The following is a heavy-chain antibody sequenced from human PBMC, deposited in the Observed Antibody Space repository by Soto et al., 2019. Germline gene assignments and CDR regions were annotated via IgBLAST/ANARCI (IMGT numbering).Heavy chain of an antibody. CDR2: INHSGST. Sequence: SETLSLTCAVYGGSFSGYYWSWIRQPPGKGLEWIGEINHSGSTNYNPSLKSRVTISVDTSKNQFSLKLSSVTAADTAVYYCASSITRGYCSSSSCYRFDYWGQGPLVTVSS. V-gene: IGHV4-34*01. CDR3: ASSITRGYCSSSSCYRFDY. J-gene: IGHJ4*02. CDR1: GGSFSGYY. D-gene: IGHD2-15*01.